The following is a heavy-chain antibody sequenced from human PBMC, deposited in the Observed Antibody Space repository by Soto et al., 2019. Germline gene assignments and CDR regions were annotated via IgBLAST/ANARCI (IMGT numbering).Heavy chain of an antibody. V-gene: IGHV3-30-3*01. Sequence: QVQLVESGGGVVQPGRSLRLSCAASGFSFSSCAMHWVRQAPGKGLEWVAVVSHDGSNKYYADSVKGRVTISRDNSINTAYLQTNRLRAEDTAVYYCARVSIAVAGIAYYFDYWGQGTLVTVSS. CDR1: GFSFSSCA. J-gene: IGHJ4*02. D-gene: IGHD6-19*01. CDR2: VSHDGSNK. CDR3: ARVSIAVAGIAYYFDY.